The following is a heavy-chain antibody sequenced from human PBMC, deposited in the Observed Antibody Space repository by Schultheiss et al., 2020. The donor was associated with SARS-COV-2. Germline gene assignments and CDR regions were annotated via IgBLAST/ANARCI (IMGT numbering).Heavy chain of an antibody. J-gene: IGHJ5*02. V-gene: IGHV3-30-3*01. CDR2: ISYDGSNK. CDR3: ARDPTYYDSRWFDP. Sequence: GGSLRLSCTGSGFTFGDYVMNWFRQAPGKGLEWVAVISYDGSNKYYADSVKGRFTISRDNSKNTLYLQMNSLRAEDTAVYYCARDPTYYDSRWFDPWGQGTLVTVSS. D-gene: IGHD3-3*01. CDR1: GFTFGDYV.